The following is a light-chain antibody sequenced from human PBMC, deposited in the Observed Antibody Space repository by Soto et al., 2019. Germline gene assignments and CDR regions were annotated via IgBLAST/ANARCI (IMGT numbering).Light chain of an antibody. Sequence: DIVMTQSPDSLAVSLGERATINCKSSQSVLYSSNNKNYLAWYQQKPGQPPKLLIYWASTRESGVPDRFSGSGSWTDFTLTISSLQVEDVAVYYCQQYYSTPPTFGQGTKLEIK. CDR2: WAS. CDR1: QSVLYSSNNKNY. CDR3: QQYYSTPPT. V-gene: IGKV4-1*01. J-gene: IGKJ2*01.